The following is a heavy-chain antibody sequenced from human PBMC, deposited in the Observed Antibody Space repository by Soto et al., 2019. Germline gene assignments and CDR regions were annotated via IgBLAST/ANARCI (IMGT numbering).Heavy chain of an antibody. D-gene: IGHD4-4*01. J-gene: IGHJ4*02. V-gene: IGHV4-30-4*01. Sequence: QVQLQESGPGLVKPSQTLSLTCTVSGGSISSGXXXXXXIRQPPGKGLEWIGYIYYSGSTYYNPSLKSRVTISVDTSKNQFSLKLSSVTAADTAVYYCARFLLPLQCFDYWGQGTLVTVSS. CDR2: IYYSGST. CDR1: GGSISSGXXX. CDR3: ARFLLPLQCFDY.